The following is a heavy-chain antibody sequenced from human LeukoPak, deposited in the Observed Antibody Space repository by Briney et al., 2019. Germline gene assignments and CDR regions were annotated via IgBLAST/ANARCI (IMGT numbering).Heavy chain of an antibody. V-gene: IGHV5-51*01. CDR2: IYPDDSDI. CDR3: ARHRHSYDVKANYYYYYMDV. Sequence: GESLKISCKGSGYSFTSYWIGWVRQMPGKGLEWMGIIYPDDSDISYRPSFQGQVTISVDKSISTAYLQWSSLKASDTAMYYCARHRHSYDVKANYYYYYMDVWGKGTTVTVSS. J-gene: IGHJ6*03. D-gene: IGHD5-18*01. CDR1: GYSFTSYW.